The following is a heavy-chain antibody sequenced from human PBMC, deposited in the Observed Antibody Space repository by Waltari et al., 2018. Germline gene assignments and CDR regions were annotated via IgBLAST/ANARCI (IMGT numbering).Heavy chain of an antibody. CDR2: IYHSGST. J-gene: IGHJ4*02. CDR3: ARVRDYVILFDY. CDR1: GYSISSGYY. Sequence: QVQLQESGPGLVKPSETLSLTCAVSGYSISSGYYWGWIRQPPGKGLEWIGSIYHSGSTYYNPSLKSRVTISVDTSKNQFSLKLSSVTAADTAVYHCARVRDYVILFDYWGQGTLVTVSS. D-gene: IGHD4-17*01. V-gene: IGHV4-38-2*01.